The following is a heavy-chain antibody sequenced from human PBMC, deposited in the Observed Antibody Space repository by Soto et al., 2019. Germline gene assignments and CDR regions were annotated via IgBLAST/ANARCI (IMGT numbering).Heavy chain of an antibody. J-gene: IGHJ4*02. CDR2: IYYSGST. CDR1: GGSISSSSYY. Sequence: ASETLSLTCTVSGGSISSSSYYWGWIRQPPGKGLEWIGSIYYSGSTYYNPSLKSRVTISVDTSKNQFSLKLSSVTAADTAVYYCARQTTSFGELLPPGYWGQGTLVTVSS. CDR3: ARQTTSFGELLPPGY. V-gene: IGHV4-39*01. D-gene: IGHD3-10*01.